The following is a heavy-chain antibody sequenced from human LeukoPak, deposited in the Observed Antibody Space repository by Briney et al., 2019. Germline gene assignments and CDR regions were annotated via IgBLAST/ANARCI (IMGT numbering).Heavy chain of an antibody. Sequence: ASVKVSCKASGYTFTSYAMHWVRQAPGQRLEWMGWINAGNGNTKYSQKFQGRVTMTEDTSTDTAYMELSSLRSEDTAVYYCATGYNWNGGDYWGQGTLVTVSS. CDR2: INAGNGNT. J-gene: IGHJ4*02. CDR1: GYTFTSYA. CDR3: ATGYNWNGGDY. V-gene: IGHV1-3*01. D-gene: IGHD1-20*01.